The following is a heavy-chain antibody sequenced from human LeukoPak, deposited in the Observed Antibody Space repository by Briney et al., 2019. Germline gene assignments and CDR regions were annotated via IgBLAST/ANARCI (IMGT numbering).Heavy chain of an antibody. V-gene: IGHV1-2*02. Sequence: ASVKVSCKASGYTFTGYYMYWVRQAPGQGLEWMGWINPNSGGTNYAQKFQGRVTMTRDTSISTAYMELSRLRSDDTAVYYCARKYYDFWSGYRRRDYYFDYWGQGTLVTVSS. CDR3: ARKYYDFWSGYRRRDYYFDY. CDR1: GYTFTGYY. J-gene: IGHJ4*02. CDR2: INPNSGGT. D-gene: IGHD3-3*01.